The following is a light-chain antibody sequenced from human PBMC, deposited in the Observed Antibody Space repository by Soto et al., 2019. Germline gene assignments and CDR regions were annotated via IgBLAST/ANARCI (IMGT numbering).Light chain of an antibody. CDR3: QQTYGSPIT. V-gene: IGKV3-15*01. J-gene: IGKJ5*01. Sequence: EIVITHSPATLTVAPGETATLSCMASQSLSCNLACYQQKPGQAPRLLLFRASTRATGVPARFSGSGSGTDFTLTISSLQPEDFASYYCQQTYGSPITFGQGTRLEIK. CDR1: QSLSCN. CDR2: RAS.